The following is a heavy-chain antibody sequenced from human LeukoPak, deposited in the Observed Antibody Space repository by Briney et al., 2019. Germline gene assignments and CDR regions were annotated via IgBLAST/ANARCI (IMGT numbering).Heavy chain of an antibody. CDR1: GFTFSSYW. V-gene: IGHV3-7*01. CDR3: ARDGHYYGSGSWDYFDY. Sequence: PGGSLRLSCAASGFTFSSYWMSWVRQAPGKGLEWVANIKQDGREKYYVDSVKGRFTISRDNAKNSLYLQMNSLRGEDTAVYYCARDGHYYGSGSWDYFDYWGQGTLVTVSS. D-gene: IGHD3-10*01. CDR2: IKQDGREK. J-gene: IGHJ4*02.